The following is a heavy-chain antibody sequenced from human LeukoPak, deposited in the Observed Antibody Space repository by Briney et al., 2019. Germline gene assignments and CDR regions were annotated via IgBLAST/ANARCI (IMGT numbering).Heavy chain of an antibody. CDR3: ATESHYYDSSGPTPSWFDP. CDR2: MNPNSGNT. D-gene: IGHD3-22*01. CDR1: GYTFTSYD. V-gene: IGHV1-8*03. J-gene: IGHJ5*02. Sequence: ASVKVSCKASGYTFTSYDINWVRQATGQGLEWMGWMNPNSGNTGYAQKFQGRVTITRNTSISTAYMELSGLRSEDTAVYYCATESHYYDSSGPTPSWFDPWGQGTLVTVSS.